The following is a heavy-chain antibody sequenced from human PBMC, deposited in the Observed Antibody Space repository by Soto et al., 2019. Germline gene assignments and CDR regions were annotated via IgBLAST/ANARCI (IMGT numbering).Heavy chain of an antibody. CDR1: GFTVSSNY. CDR2: IYSGGST. J-gene: IGHJ6*03. CDR3: ARWAAAASNYYYYYYMDV. Sequence: EVQLVESGGGLVQPGGSLRLSCAASGFTVSSNYMSWVRQAPGKGLEWVSVIYSGGSTYYADSVKGRFTISRDNSKNTLYLQMNSLRAEDTAVYYCARWAAAASNYYYYYYMDVWGKGTTVTVSS. D-gene: IGHD6-13*01. V-gene: IGHV3-66*01.